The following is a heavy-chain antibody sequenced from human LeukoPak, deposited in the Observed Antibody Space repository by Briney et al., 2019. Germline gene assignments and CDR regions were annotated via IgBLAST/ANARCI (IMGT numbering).Heavy chain of an antibody. CDR3: VRDLRYCSSTSCYDPCFDY. D-gene: IGHD2-2*01. V-gene: IGHV3-74*03. CDR2: LHSDGSST. Sequence: PGGSLRLSCAASGFTFSSYWMHWVRQAPGKGLVWVSRLHSDGSSTTYADSVRGRFTISRDNANKPLYVQTNSLRAEDTAVYYGVRDLRYCSSTSCYDPCFDYWGQGTLVTVSS. J-gene: IGHJ4*02. CDR1: GFTFSSYW.